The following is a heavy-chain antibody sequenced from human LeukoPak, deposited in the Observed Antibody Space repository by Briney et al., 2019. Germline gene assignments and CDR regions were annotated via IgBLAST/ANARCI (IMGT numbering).Heavy chain of an antibody. CDR1: GFTFSSYA. Sequence: GGSLRLSCAASGFTFSSYAMSWVRQTPGKGLECVSAISGSGGSTYSADSVKGRFTISRDNSKNTLYLQMNSLRAEDTAVYYCAKDAIVRGIYGDYFDYWGHGTLVTVSS. CDR2: ISGSGGST. D-gene: IGHD3-10*02. V-gene: IGHV3-23*01. J-gene: IGHJ4*01. CDR3: AKDAIVRGIYGDYFDY.